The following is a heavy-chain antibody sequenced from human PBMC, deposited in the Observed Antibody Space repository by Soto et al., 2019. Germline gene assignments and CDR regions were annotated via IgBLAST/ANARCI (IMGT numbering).Heavy chain of an antibody. V-gene: IGHV3-15*07. D-gene: IGHD5-18*01. J-gene: IGHJ4*02. CDR3: SHGYGYYFDS. CDR2: IKSKVDGGTT. Sequence: EVQLVESGGDLVKPGGSLRLSCAASGLTLSNVWMNWIRQAPGKGLEWVGRIKSKVDGGTTDYPAPLKDRFTISRDDSKNTGYLQMNSLTTEDTAMYYCSHGYGYYFDSWGQGTLVTVSS. CDR1: GLTLSNVW.